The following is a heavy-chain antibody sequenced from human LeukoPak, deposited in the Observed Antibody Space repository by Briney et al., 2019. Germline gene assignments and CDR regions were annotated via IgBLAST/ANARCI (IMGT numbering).Heavy chain of an antibody. CDR1: GGSISSYY. J-gene: IGHJ4*02. CDR2: IYYSGST. CDR3: ARGNSFDY. V-gene: IGHV4-59*01. D-gene: IGHD2/OR15-2a*01. Sequence: SETLSLTCTVSGGSISSYYWSWIRQPPGKGLEWIGYIYYSGSTNYNPSLKSRVTISVDTSKNQFSLKLSSVTAADTAVYYCARGNSFDYWGQGTLVTVSS.